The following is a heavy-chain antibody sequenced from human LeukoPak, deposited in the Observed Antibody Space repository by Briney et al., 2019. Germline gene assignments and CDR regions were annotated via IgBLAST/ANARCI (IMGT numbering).Heavy chain of an antibody. CDR2: IIPIFDTT. CDR3: SFGLVYYLYIDV. V-gene: IGHV1-69*05. J-gene: IGHJ6*03. D-gene: IGHD3-10*01. Sequence: SVKLSCKASGGTFSSYGISWVRQAPGQGLEWIGRIIPIFDTTNYAHKFQGRVTITTDQSTNTAYMELNSLRSEDTAVYYFSFGLVYYLYIDVGGKETTLTVPS. CDR1: GGTFSSYG.